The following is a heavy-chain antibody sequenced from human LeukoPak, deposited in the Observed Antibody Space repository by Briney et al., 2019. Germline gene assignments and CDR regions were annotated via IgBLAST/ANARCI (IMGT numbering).Heavy chain of an antibody. Sequence: SETLSLTCTVSGGSISSYYWSWIRQPPGKGLEWIGYIYYSGSTNYNPSLESRVTISVDTSKNQFSLKLSSVTAADTALYFCTRLKLGISDHNGFDIWGQGTMVTVSS. CDR3: TRLKLGISDHNGFDI. CDR2: IYYSGST. V-gene: IGHV4-59*08. D-gene: IGHD7-27*01. J-gene: IGHJ3*02. CDR1: GGSISSYY.